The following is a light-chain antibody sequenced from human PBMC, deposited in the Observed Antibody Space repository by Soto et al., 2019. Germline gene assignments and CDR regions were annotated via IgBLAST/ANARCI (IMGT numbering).Light chain of an antibody. V-gene: IGLV2-14*01. CDR3: SSYSASGTI. CDR2: EVN. Sequence: ALTQPASVSGSPGQSITISCTGTSADIGGFYYVSWYQQFPGKAPKLIIYEVNNRPSGVSDRFSGSKSGHTASLTISGLQAEDESDYYCSSYSASGTIFGTGTKV. CDR1: SADIGGFYY. J-gene: IGLJ1*01.